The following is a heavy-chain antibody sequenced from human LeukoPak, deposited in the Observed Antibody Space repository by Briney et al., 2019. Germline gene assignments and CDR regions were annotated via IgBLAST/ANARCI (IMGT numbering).Heavy chain of an antibody. J-gene: IGHJ4*02. CDR2: ISAYNGNT. V-gene: IGHV1-18*01. Sequence: ASVKVSCKASGYSFSIYGISWVRQAPGQGLEWMGWISAYNGNTNYAQKLQDRVTMTTDTSTSTAYMELRSLRSDDTAVYYCARYSLSFSSSWHYYVDYWGQGTLVTVSS. CDR3: ARYSLSFSSSWHYYVDY. CDR1: GYSFSIYG. D-gene: IGHD6-13*01.